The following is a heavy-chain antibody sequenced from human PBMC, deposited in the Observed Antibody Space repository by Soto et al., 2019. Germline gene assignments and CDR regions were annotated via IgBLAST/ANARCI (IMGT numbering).Heavy chain of an antibody. CDR1: GYTFASCG. Sequence: GASVKVSCKASGYTFASCGISWVRQAPGQGLEWMGWISAYNGNTNYAQKLQGRVTMTTDTSTSTAYMELRSLRSDDTAVYYCARDYRRYYDFWSGSRFPDYYGMDVWGQGTTVTVSS. V-gene: IGHV1-18*01. CDR2: ISAYNGNT. J-gene: IGHJ6*02. D-gene: IGHD3-3*01. CDR3: ARDYRRYYDFWSGSRFPDYYGMDV.